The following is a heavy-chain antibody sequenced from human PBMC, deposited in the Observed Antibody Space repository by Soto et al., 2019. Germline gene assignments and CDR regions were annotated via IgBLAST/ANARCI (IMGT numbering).Heavy chain of an antibody. V-gene: IGHV3-23*01. CDR1: GFTFSTYT. Sequence: EVQLLESGGDSVQPGGSLRVSCAASGFTFSTYTMTWVRQAPGKGLQWVSSITGSGVTTYYADSVKGRFTISRDNSKNTLYLEMNSLRAEDTAVYYCAKGAGDYETDYWGQGTPVTVSS. J-gene: IGHJ4*02. CDR3: AKGAGDYETDY. CDR2: ITGSGVTT. D-gene: IGHD4-17*01.